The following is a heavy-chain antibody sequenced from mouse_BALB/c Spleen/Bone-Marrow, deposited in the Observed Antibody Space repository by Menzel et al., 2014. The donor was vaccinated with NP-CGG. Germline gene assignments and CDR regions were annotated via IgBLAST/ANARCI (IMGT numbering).Heavy chain of an antibody. Sequence: EVQLVESGGDLVKPGGSLKLSCAASGFTFSSYGMSWVRQTPDKRLEWVATISSVGSYTYYPDSVKGRFTISRDNAKNPLYLQMSSLKSEDTAMYYCARDGLDYWGQGTTLTVSS. V-gene: IGHV5-6*01. CDR1: GFTFSSYG. J-gene: IGHJ2*01. CDR2: ISSVGSYT. D-gene: IGHD3-1*01. CDR3: ARDGLDY.